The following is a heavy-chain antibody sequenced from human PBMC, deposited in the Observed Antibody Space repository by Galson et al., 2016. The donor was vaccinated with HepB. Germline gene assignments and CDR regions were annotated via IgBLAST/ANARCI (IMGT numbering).Heavy chain of an antibody. CDR1: GTSFDNYW. J-gene: IGHJ5*02. CDR2: IHPGKSDT. D-gene: IGHD1-26*01. CDR3: ATIPGSYSGYDL. Sequence: QSGAEVKKPGEFLKISCKGSGTSFDNYWIGWVRQMPGKGLEWMGIIHPGKSDTIYSPSFQGQVTMSADKSITTAYLQWSSLKASDTAMYYCATIPGSYSGYDLWGQGTLVTVSS. V-gene: IGHV5-51*01.